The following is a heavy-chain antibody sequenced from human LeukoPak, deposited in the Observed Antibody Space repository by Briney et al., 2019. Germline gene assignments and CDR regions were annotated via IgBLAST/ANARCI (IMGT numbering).Heavy chain of an antibody. CDR1: GFTFSSYA. J-gene: IGHJ4*02. Sequence: SGGSLRLSCAASGFTFSSYAMSWVRQAPGKGLEWVSAISGSGGSTYYADSVKGRFTISRDNAKNSLCLQMNSLRAEDTAVYYCASSITIFGAPQRLSRWNYFDYWGQGTLVTVSS. D-gene: IGHD3-3*01. V-gene: IGHV3-23*01. CDR2: ISGSGGST. CDR3: ASSITIFGAPQRLSRWNYFDY.